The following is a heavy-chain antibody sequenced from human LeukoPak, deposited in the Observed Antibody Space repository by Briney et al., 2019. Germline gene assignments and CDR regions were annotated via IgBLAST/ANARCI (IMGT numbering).Heavy chain of an antibody. CDR1: GFSISSNYY. Sequence: SETLSLTCAVSGFSISSNYYWGWIRQPPGKGLDWIGTIYDSGNTHYNPSLKSRVTISVDTSKNQFSLKLSSVTAADTAVYYCARSPDSPDYFDSSGYDYWGQGTLVTVSS. CDR2: IYDSGNT. D-gene: IGHD3-22*01. CDR3: ARSPDSPDYFDSSGYDY. J-gene: IGHJ4*02. V-gene: IGHV4-38-2*01.